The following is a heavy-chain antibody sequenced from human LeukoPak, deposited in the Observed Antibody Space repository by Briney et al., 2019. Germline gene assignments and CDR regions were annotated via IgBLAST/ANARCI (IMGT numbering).Heavy chain of an antibody. CDR3: ARDWAHGDHFDY. J-gene: IGHJ4*02. CDR1: GGTFSSYA. CDR2: IIPILGIA. Sequence: GASVKVSCKASGGTFSSYAISWVRQAPGQGLEWMGRIIPILGIANYAQKFQGRVTITADKSTSTAYMELSSLRSEDTAVYYCARDWAHGDHFDYWGQGTLVTVSS. V-gene: IGHV1-69*04. D-gene: IGHD7-27*01.